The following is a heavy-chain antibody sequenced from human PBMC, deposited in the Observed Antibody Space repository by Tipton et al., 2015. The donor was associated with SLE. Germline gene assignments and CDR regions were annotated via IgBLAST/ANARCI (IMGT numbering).Heavy chain of an antibody. CDR2: INHSGST. CDR3: AREIIAAAGTYYFDY. Sequence: LRLSCSASGFTFSSNYMSWVRQAPGKGLEWIGEINHSGSTNYNPSLKSRVTISVDTSKNQFSLKLSSVTAADTAVYYCAREIIAAAGTYYFDYWGQGTLVTVSS. CDR1: GFTFSSNY. J-gene: IGHJ4*02. V-gene: IGHV4-34*01. D-gene: IGHD6-13*01.